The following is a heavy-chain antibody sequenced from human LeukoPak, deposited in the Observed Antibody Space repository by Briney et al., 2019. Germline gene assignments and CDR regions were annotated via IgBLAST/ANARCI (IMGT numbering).Heavy chain of an antibody. CDR2: ISGYNGKT. Sequence: ASVKVSCKASGYTFNTYGITWVRQAPGQGLEWMGWISGYNGKTKYAQKLQDRVTMTTDTSTTTAYMELRSLRSDDTAVYYCARDPTSRGYRDYWGQGTLVTVSS. CDR3: ARDPTSRGYRDY. CDR1: GYTFNTYG. V-gene: IGHV1-18*01. J-gene: IGHJ4*02. D-gene: IGHD5-18*01.